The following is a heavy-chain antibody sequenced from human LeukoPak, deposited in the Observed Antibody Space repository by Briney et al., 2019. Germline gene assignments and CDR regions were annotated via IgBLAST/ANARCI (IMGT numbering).Heavy chain of an antibody. Sequence: SETLSLTCTVSGGSISGYYWSWIRQPPGKGLEWIGEINHSGSTNYNPSLKSRVTISVDTSKNQFSLKLSSVTAADTAVYYCARLGAFDIWGQGTMVTVSS. CDR2: INHSGST. D-gene: IGHD3-16*01. J-gene: IGHJ3*02. CDR1: GGSISGYY. CDR3: ARLGAFDI. V-gene: IGHV4-34*01.